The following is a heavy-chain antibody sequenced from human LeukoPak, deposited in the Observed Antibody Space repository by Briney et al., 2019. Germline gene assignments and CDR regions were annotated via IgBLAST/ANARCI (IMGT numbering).Heavy chain of an antibody. J-gene: IGHJ6*02. CDR3: ARVPVLLWFGEPPAHNYGMDV. D-gene: IGHD3-10*01. CDR1: GFTFSSYE. Sequence: PGGSLRLSCAASGFTFSSYEMNWVRQAPGKGLEWVSYISSSGSTIYYADSVKGRFTISRDNAKNSLYLQMNSLRAEDTAVYYCARVPVLLWFGEPPAHNYGMDVWGQGTTVTVSS. V-gene: IGHV3-48*03. CDR2: ISSSGSTI.